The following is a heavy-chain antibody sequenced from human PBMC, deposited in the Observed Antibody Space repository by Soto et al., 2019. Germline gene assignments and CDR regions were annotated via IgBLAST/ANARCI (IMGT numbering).Heavy chain of an antibody. D-gene: IGHD4-17*01. CDR2: VSGSGGNT. CDR1: GFTFSNYA. Sequence: GSLRLSCAGSGFTFSNYAMAWVRQAPGKGLEWVSSVSGSGGNTFYADSVKGRFTISRDNSKNTLYLRMNSLRAEDTAVYYCAKNSENFGDSKSDYCGQGTLVTVSS. V-gene: IGHV3-23*01. CDR3: AKNSENFGDSKSDY. J-gene: IGHJ4*02.